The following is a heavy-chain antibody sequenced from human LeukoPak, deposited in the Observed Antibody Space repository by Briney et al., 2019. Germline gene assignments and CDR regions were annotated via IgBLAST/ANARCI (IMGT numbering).Heavy chain of an antibody. D-gene: IGHD2-8*01. CDR1: GYTFTSYD. CDR3: ARSVLMGINWFDP. J-gene: IGHJ5*02. V-gene: IGHV1-8*03. Sequence: ASVKVSCKASGYTFTSYDINWVRQATGQGLEWMGWMNPNSGNTGYAQKFQGRVTITRNTSISTAYMELSSLRSEDAAVYYCARSVLMGINWFDPWGQGTLVTVSS. CDR2: MNPNSGNT.